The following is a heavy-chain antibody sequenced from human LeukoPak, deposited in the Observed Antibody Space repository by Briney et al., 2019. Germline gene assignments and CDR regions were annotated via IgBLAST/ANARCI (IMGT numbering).Heavy chain of an antibody. D-gene: IGHD2-15*01. CDR3: ASYCSGGSCYSGFDY. CDR2: INHSGST. V-gene: IGHV4-34*01. Sequence: SETLSLTCAVYGGSFSGYYWSWIRQPPGKGLEWIGEINHSGSTNYNPSLKSRVTISVDTSKNQFSLKLSSVTAADTAVYYCASYCSGGSCYSGFDYWGQGTLVTVSS. CDR1: GGSFSGYY. J-gene: IGHJ4*02.